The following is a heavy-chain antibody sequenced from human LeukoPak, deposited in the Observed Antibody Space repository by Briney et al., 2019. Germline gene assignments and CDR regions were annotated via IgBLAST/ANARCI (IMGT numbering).Heavy chain of an antibody. CDR2: NSDSSAM. CDR1: GFTFSSYS. V-gene: IGHV3-48*01. D-gene: IGHD5-12*01. CDR3: ARDGGYSGYDADC. Sequence: GGSLRLSCAASGFTFSSYSMNWVRQAPGKGLEWVSYNSDSSAMYYADSVRGRFTISRENDKNSLFLQMNSLRAEDTAVYYCARDGGYSGYDADCWGQGTLVTVSS. J-gene: IGHJ4*02.